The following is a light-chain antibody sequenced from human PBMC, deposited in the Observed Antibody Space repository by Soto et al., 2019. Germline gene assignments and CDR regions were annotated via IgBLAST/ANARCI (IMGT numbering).Light chain of an antibody. CDR2: GAS. Sequence: EIVLTQSPDTLSLTPGERATLSCGASQSVDSSYVAWYQQKPGLAPRLLIYGASSRATGIPDRFSGSGSGTDFTLTISRLEPEDFAVYYCQQYGSSPRTFGQGTKVDIK. CDR3: QQYGSSPRT. J-gene: IGKJ1*01. CDR1: QSVDSSY. V-gene: IGKV3D-20*01.